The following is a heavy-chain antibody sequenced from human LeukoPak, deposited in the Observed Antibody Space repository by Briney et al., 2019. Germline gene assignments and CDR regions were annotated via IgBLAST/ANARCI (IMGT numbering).Heavy chain of an antibody. J-gene: IGHJ4*02. D-gene: IGHD6-13*01. CDR1: GGSFSGYY. V-gene: IGHV4-34*01. CDR3: ARGAAAGPYAY. CDR2: INHSGST. Sequence: SETLSLTCAVYGGSFSGYYWSWIRQPPGKGLEWIGEINHSGSTNYNPSLKSRVTISVDTSKNQFSLKLSSVTAADTAVYYCARGAAAGPYAYWGQGTLSPSPQ.